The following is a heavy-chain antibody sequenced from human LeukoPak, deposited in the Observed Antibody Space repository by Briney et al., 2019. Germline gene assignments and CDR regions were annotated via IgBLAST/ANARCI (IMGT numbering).Heavy chain of an antibody. CDR3: AKGGYCSGGSCYHHYFDY. J-gene: IGHJ4*02. CDR2: ISGSGGST. V-gene: IGHV3-23*01. Sequence: PGGSLRLSCAASGFTFSSYAMSWVRQAPGKGLEWVSAISGSGGSTYYADSVKGRFTISRDNSKNTLHLQMNSLRAEDTAAYYCAKGGYCSGGSCYHHYFDYWGQGTLVTVSS. D-gene: IGHD2-15*01. CDR1: GFTFSSYA.